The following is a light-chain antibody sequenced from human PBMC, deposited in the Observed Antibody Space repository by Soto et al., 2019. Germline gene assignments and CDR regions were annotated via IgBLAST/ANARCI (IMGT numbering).Light chain of an antibody. J-gene: IGKJ1*01. CDR3: QQYNNWPRT. V-gene: IGKV3-15*01. CDR2: DAS. Sequence: EIEMTQSPATLSVSPGERATISCRASQSVSSNLAWYQQKPGQAPKLLIYDASTLATGIPARFSGSGSGTEFTLTISSLQSEDFAVYYCQQYNNWPRTFGQGTKVEIK. CDR1: QSVSSN.